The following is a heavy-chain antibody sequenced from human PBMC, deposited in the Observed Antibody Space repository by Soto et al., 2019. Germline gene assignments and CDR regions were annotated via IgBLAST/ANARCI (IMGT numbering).Heavy chain of an antibody. CDR1: GGSLSNYG. J-gene: IGHJ6*02. D-gene: IGHD3-22*01. V-gene: IGHV1-69*12. CDR3: ARGDATKIVVTTYYGMDV. Sequence: QVQLVQSGAEVKKPGSSVKVSCKASGGSLSNYGISWVRQAPGQVLEWMGGIIPVFGTANYAQKFQGRVTISADESTSIVYMDVSSLRSEDTAVYYCARGDATKIVVTTYYGMDVWGQGTTVTVSS. CDR2: IIPVFGTA.